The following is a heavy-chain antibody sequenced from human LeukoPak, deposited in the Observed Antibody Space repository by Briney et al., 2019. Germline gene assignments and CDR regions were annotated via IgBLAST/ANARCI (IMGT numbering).Heavy chain of an antibody. D-gene: IGHD3-10*01. CDR1: GFTFNKAW. Sequence: GGALRLSCAASGFTFNKAWMSWVRLAPGKGLEWVGRIKNKGDGGTTDYAAPVKGRFTVSRDDSKSTLYLQMNSLKTEDTAVYYCTTSGTPFEYWGQGTLVTVSS. CDR2: IKNKGDGGTT. J-gene: IGHJ4*02. V-gene: IGHV3-15*01. CDR3: TTSGTPFEY.